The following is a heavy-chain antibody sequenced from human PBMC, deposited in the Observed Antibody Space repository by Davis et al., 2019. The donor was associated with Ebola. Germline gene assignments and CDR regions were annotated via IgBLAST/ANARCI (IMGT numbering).Heavy chain of an antibody. V-gene: IGHV3-21*01. CDR2: ISDNSDTV. Sequence: GESLKISCEASGFTFSSLSMNWVRQAPGKGLEWVSCISDNSDTVYYANSVRGRFTISRDNAKNSLYLLMNSLRAEDTAVYYCARGDSSSWDYWGQGTLVTVSS. CDR1: GFTFSSLS. D-gene: IGHD6-13*01. CDR3: ARGDSSSWDY. J-gene: IGHJ4*02.